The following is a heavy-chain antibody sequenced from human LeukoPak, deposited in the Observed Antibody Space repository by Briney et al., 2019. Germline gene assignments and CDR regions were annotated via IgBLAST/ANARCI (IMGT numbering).Heavy chain of an antibody. J-gene: IGHJ4*02. CDR3: ARDGNPYCSGGNCFLDH. Sequence: GGSLRLSCAASGFTFSIYAMSWVRQAPGKGLEWVSVISDSGGRTYYTDSVRGRFTISRDNSKNTVYLLLNSLRADDTAVYYCARDGNPYCSGGNCFLDHWGQGTLVTVSS. V-gene: IGHV3-23*01. D-gene: IGHD2-15*01. CDR2: ISDSGGRT. CDR1: GFTFSIYA.